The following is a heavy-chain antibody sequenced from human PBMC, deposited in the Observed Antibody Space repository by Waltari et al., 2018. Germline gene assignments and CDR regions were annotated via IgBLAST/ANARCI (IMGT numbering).Heavy chain of an antibody. CDR1: VDSVINTFW. Sequence: QLQLQESGPGVVRPSGTLSPACVVSVDSVINTFWWSWVRQSPGKGLEWIGQIHGSGRANYNPSFGSRVSVSMDTSNIQFSLKVTSATAADTAIYYWARDRGRGLYLDSWGQGILVTVSP. V-gene: IGHV4-4*02. CDR3: ARDRGRGLYLDS. D-gene: IGHD2-15*01. CDR2: IHGSGRA. J-gene: IGHJ4*02.